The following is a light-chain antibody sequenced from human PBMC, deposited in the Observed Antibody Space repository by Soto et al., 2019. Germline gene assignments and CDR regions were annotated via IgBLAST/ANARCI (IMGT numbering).Light chain of an antibody. CDR2: YDD. V-gene: IGLV1-36*01. CDR1: SSNIGRNA. J-gene: IGLJ2*01. Sequence: QSVLTQPPSVSEAPRQRVTISCSGSSSNIGRNAVTWYQQLPGKAPKLLIYYDDLLPSGVSDRFSGSKSGTSASLAISGLQSEDEADYYCAAWDDSLNGPGFGGGTKLTVL. CDR3: AAWDDSLNGPG.